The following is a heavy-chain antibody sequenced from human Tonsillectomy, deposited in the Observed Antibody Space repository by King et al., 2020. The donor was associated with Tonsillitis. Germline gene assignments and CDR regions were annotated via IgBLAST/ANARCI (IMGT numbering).Heavy chain of an antibody. J-gene: IGHJ4*02. D-gene: IGHD4-17*01. Sequence: VQLVESGGGLVQPGGSLRISCSASGFTFSTYAMHWVRQAPGKGLEWVSLINNEGAAYYADSVKGRFTISRDNSKNTLSLVMNSLRAEDTAIYYCGKGGGYFAYGDSTDYWGQGTLVTVSS. CDR3: GKGGGYFAYGDSTDY. CDR1: GFTFSTYA. CDR2: INNEGAA. V-gene: IGHV3-23*04.